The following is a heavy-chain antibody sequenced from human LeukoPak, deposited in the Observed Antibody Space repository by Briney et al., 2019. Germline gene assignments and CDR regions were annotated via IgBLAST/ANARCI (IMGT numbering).Heavy chain of an antibody. CDR2: IYTSGST. Sequence: SQTLSLTCTVSGGSISSGGYYWSWIRQPPGKGLEWTGYIYTSGSTNYNSSLKSRATISVDTSKNQFSLKLSSVTAADTAVYYCARLGESTYYYYYMDVWGKGTTVTVSS. V-gene: IGHV4-61*09. D-gene: IGHD3-3*01. J-gene: IGHJ6*03. CDR1: GGSISSGGYY. CDR3: ARLGESTYYYYYMDV.